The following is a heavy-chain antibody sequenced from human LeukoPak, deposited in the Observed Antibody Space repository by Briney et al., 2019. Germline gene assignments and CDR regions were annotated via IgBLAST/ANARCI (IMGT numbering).Heavy chain of an antibody. V-gene: IGHV4-59*01. CDR2: LYYSGST. CDR1: GGSISSYY. Sequence: SETLSLTCTVSGGSISSYYWSWTRQPPGKGLEWIGYLYYSGSTNYNPSLKSRVTISVDTSKNQFSLKLSSVTTADTAVYYCARASYSSSWYEGLNWFDPWGQGTLVTVSS. D-gene: IGHD6-13*01. CDR3: ARASYSSSWYEGLNWFDP. J-gene: IGHJ5*02.